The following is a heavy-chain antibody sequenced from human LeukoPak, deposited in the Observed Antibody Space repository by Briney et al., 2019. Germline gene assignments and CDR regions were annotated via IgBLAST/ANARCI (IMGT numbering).Heavy chain of an antibody. V-gene: IGHV4-4*07. Sequence: SETLSLTCTVSGGSISSYYWSWIRQPAGEGLEWIGRIYTSGSTNYNPSLKSRVTMSVDTSKNQFSLKLGSVTAADTAVYYCARMGGWYDAFDIWGQGTMVTVSS. CDR2: IYTSGST. CDR3: ARMGGWYDAFDI. D-gene: IGHD6-19*01. J-gene: IGHJ3*02. CDR1: GGSISSYY.